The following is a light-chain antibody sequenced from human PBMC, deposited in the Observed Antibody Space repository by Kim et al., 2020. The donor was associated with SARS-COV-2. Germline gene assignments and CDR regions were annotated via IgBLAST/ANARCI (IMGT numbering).Light chain of an antibody. CDR1: QSVSSN. Sequence: EIVMTQSPATLSVSPGERATLSCRASQSVSSNLAWYQQKPGQAPRLLIYGASIRATGIPARFSGSGSGTEFTLTISILQSEDFAVYYCQQYNNWLETFGPGTKVDIK. CDR3: QQYNNWLET. V-gene: IGKV3D-15*03. J-gene: IGKJ3*01. CDR2: GAS.